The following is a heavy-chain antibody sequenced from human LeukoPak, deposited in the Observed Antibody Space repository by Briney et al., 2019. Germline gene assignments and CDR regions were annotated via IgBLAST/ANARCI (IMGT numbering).Heavy chain of an antibody. Sequence: PSETLSLTCTVSGGSISSSDYYWGWIRQPPGKGLEWIGSMHYSGSNAYSPSLKSRVIIFVDTSKNQFSLKLTYVTAADTAVYFCARYSTSSGWFDPWSQGSLVTVSS. V-gene: IGHV4-39*01. CDR2: MHYSGSN. D-gene: IGHD6-6*01. CDR1: GGSISSSDYY. CDR3: ARYSTSSGWFDP. J-gene: IGHJ5*02.